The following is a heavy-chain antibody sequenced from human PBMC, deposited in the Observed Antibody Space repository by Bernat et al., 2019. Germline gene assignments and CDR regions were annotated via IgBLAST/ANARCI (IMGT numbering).Heavy chain of an antibody. CDR2: IKQDGSEK. CDR1: GFTFSSYW. CDR3: GGASGQRLGTKLGFFDY. D-gene: IGHD6-25*01. Sequence: EVQLVESGGGLVQPGGSLRLSCAASGFTFSSYWMSWVRQAPGKGLEWVANIKQDGSEKYYVECGKGRFTISRDNAKTSLYLQMNSLGAEDTAVNYCGGASGQRLGTKLGFFDYWGQGTLVTVSS. J-gene: IGHJ4*02. V-gene: IGHV3-7*03.